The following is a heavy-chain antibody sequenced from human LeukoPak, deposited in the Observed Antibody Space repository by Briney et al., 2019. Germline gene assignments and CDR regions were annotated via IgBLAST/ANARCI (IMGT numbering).Heavy chain of an antibody. Sequence: GGSLRLSCAASGFTLSSYAMSWVRQAPGKGLEWVSAISGSGGSTYYADSVKGRFTISRDNSKNTLYLQMNSLRAEDTAVYYCAKDLTKWELLYFDYWGQGTLVTVSS. V-gene: IGHV3-23*01. CDR3: AKDLTKWELLYFDY. J-gene: IGHJ4*02. D-gene: IGHD1-26*01. CDR1: GFTLSSYA. CDR2: ISGSGGST.